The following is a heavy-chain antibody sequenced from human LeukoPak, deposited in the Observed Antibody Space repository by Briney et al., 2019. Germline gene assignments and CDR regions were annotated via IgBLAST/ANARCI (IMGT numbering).Heavy chain of an antibody. CDR2: ISASGDTT. CDR3: AKESLRGHSYGFDN. V-gene: IGHV3-23*01. J-gene: IGHJ4*02. Sequence: PGGSLRLSCAVSGFTVSSNYMSWVRQAPGKGLEWVSAISASGDTTYYADSVRGRFTISRDNSKNTLYLQMNSLRAGDTALYYCAKESLRGHSYGFDNWGQGTLVTVSS. D-gene: IGHD5-18*01. CDR1: GFTVSSNY.